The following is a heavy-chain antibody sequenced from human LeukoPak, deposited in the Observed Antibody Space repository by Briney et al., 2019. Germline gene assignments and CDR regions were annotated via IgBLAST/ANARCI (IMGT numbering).Heavy chain of an antibody. D-gene: IGHD4-17*01. V-gene: IGHV4-28*02. CDR2: IYYSGGI. CDR3: ARKATTGPTKAAFDI. CDR1: GYSISSSNY. J-gene: IGHJ3*02. Sequence: SQTLSLTCTVSGYSISSSNYWAWIRQPPGKGLEWIGHIYYSGGIYYNPSLKSRVTMSVDTSKNQFSLKLSSVTAVDTAVYYCARKATTGPTKAAFDIWGQGTMVTVSS.